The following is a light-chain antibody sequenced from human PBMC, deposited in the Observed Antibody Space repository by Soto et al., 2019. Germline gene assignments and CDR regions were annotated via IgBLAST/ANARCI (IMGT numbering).Light chain of an antibody. CDR3: QKYNSAPLT. CDR1: QAISIY. V-gene: IGKV1-27*01. Sequence: DIQMTQSPSSLSASVGDRVTITCRASQAISIYLAWYQQKPGKVPELLIYAATTLQSGVQSRFSGTGSGTEFNLTISRLQPQDNATYYCQKYNSAPLTFGPGTKVDIK. J-gene: IGKJ3*01. CDR2: AAT.